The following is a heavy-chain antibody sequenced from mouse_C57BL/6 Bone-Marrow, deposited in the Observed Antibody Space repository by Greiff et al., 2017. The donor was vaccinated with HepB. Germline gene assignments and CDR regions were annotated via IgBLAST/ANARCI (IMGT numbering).Heavy chain of an antibody. CDR3: ARDYGSSYWYFDV. V-gene: IGHV1-53*01. D-gene: IGHD1-1*01. J-gene: IGHJ1*03. CDR1: GYTFTSYW. CDR2: IKPSNGGT. Sequence: QVQLQQPGTKLVKPGASVKLSCKASGYTFTSYWMHWVKQRPGQGLEWIGNIKPSNGGTNYNEKFKSKATLTVDKSSSTAYMQLSSLTSEDSAVYYCARDYGSSYWYFDVWGTGTTVTVSS.